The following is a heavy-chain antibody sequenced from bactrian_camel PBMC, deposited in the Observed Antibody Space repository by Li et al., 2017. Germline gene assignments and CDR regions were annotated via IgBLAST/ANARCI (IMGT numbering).Heavy chain of an antibody. J-gene: IGHJ4*01. CDR1: RHTWC. Sequence: HVQLVESGGGSVQAGGSPRLSCTPSRHTWCMGWIRQAPGKEREGVAAIRTNGGRTYYTDYVKGRFTISQDNPKNTVYLQMNSLKSEDTARYYCALGRQTGRTGWVGPSPVGQGTQVTVS. V-gene: IGHV3-3*01. D-gene: IGHD5*01. CDR2: IRTNGGRT.